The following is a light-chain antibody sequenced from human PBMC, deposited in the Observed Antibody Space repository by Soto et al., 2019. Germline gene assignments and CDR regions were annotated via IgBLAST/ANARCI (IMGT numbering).Light chain of an antibody. V-gene: IGKV4-1*01. J-gene: IGKJ1*01. CDR1: RSVLYSPNNKNY. Sequence: DIVMTQSPDSLAVSLGERATINCKFSRSVLYSPNNKNYLAWYQKKPGQPPKLLIYWASYRESGVPDRFSGSGSATDFTLTISSLQAEDVATYYCHQYADTPRTFGQGTKVEIK. CDR2: WAS. CDR3: HQYADTPRT.